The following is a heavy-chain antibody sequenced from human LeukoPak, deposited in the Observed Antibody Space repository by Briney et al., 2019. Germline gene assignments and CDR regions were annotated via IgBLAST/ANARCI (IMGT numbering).Heavy chain of an antibody. Sequence: PSQTLSLTCTVSGGSITSGGHYWNWIRQHPGTGLGWIGYIYYSGSTYYNPSLKSRVTISVDTSKNQFSLKLSSVTAADTAVYYCARMYYYDSSGYYDWGQGTLVTVSS. CDR3: ARMYYYDSSGYYD. V-gene: IGHV4-31*03. CDR1: GGSITSGGHY. D-gene: IGHD3-22*01. CDR2: IYYSGST. J-gene: IGHJ4*02.